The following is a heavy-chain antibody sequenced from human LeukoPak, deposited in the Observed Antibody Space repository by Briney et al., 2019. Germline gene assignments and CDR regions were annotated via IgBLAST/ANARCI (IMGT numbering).Heavy chain of an antibody. V-gene: IGHV3-33*01. CDR2: IWYDGSNK. CDR1: GFTFSSYG. D-gene: IGHD3-22*01. J-gene: IGHJ4*02. CDR3: ARDKPPPYYYDSSGIFDY. Sequence: GGSLRLSCAASGFTFSSYGMHWVRQAPGKGLEWVAVIWYDGSNKYYADSVKGRFTISGDNSKNTLYLQMNSLRAEDTAVYYCARDKPPPYYYDSSGIFDYWGQGTLVTVSS.